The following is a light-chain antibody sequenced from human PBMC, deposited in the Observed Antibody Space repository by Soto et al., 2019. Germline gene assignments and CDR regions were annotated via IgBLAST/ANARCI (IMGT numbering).Light chain of an antibody. CDR2: DVS. CDR1: SSDVSTYNY. V-gene: IGLV2-11*01. Sequence: QSVLTQPRSVSGSPGQSVTISCTGTSSDVSTYNYVSWYQQHPGKAPKLMIYDVSKRPSGVPDRFSGSKSGNTASLTISGLQAEDEADYYCCSYAGSYTLVFGGGTKVTVL. CDR3: CSYAGSYTLV. J-gene: IGLJ2*01.